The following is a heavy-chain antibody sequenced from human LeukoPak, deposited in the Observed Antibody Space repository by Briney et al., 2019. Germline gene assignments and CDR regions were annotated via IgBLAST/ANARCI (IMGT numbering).Heavy chain of an antibody. D-gene: IGHD5-12*01. V-gene: IGHV1-24*01. CDR1: GYTLTELS. Sequence: ASVKVSCKVSGYTLTELSMHWVRQAPGKGLEWMGGFDPEDGETIYAQKFQGRVTMTRDTSISTAYMELSRLRSDDTAVYYCAGGRWLRLLVNWGQGTLVTVSS. CDR2: FDPEDGET. CDR3: AGGRWLRLLVN. J-gene: IGHJ4*02.